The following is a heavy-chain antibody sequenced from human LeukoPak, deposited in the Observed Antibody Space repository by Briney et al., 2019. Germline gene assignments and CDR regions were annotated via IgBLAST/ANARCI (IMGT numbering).Heavy chain of an antibody. D-gene: IGHD3-3*01. CDR2: ISSNGGST. V-gene: IGHV3-64*01. CDR1: GFTFSSYA. J-gene: IGHJ4*02. CDR3: ARRVSSFWSGHVDC. Sequence: GGSLRLSCAASGFTFSSYAMHWVRQAPGKGLEYVSAISSNGGSTYYANSVKGRFTISRDNSKNTLYLQMGSLRAEDMAVYYCARRVSSFWSGHVDCWGQGTLVTVSS.